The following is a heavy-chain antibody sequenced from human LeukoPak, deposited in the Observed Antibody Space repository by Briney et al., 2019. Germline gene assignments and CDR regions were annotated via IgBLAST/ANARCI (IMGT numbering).Heavy chain of an antibody. D-gene: IGHD3-10*01. Sequence: SETLSLTCTVSGASISSYYWSWIRQPPGKGLEWIGYISYSESTNYNPSLKSRVTISADTSKNQVSQTLSSVTAADTAVYYCARHPELYFFDYWGQGTLVTVSS. J-gene: IGHJ4*02. V-gene: IGHV4-59*08. CDR1: GASISSYY. CDR3: ARHPELYFFDY. CDR2: ISYSEST.